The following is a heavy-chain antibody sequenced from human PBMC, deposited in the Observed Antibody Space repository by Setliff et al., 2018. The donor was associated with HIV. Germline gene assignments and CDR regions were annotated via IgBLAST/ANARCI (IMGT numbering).Heavy chain of an antibody. V-gene: IGHV4-39*01. CDR2: FYYSRNI. D-gene: IGHD6-13*01. CDR3: ARKGSSSRSQEYYYDF. Sequence: TLSLTCTVSGGSISSSSFSWGWIRQPPGKGLEWIGSFYYSRNIYYNPSLKSRVTILIDTSTKQFSLKLSSVTASDTAVYYCARKGSSSRSQEYYYDFWGQGTRVTVSS. CDR1: GGSISSSSFS. J-gene: IGHJ4*02.